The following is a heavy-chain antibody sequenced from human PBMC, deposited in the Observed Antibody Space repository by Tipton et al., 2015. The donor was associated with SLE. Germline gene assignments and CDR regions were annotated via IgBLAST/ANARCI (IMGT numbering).Heavy chain of an antibody. J-gene: IGHJ4*02. V-gene: IGHV4-30-4*01. CDR2: INQSGNT. D-gene: IGHD3-10*01. Sequence: TLSLTCTVSGGSIRSYDYKWTWIRQPPGKGLEWIGEINQSGNTDYKSSLKSRVTISVDTSKNQFSLKLSSVTAADTAVYYRAKNSGSYYFDDWGQGTLVTVSS. CDR3: AKNSGSYYFDD. CDR1: GGSIRSYDYK.